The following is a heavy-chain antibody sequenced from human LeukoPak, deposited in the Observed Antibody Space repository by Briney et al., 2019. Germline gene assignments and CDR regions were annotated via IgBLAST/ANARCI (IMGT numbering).Heavy chain of an antibody. Sequence: GGSLRFSCAASGFTFSSYAMHWVRQAPGKGLEYVSAISSNGGSTYYANSVKGRFTISRDNSKNTLYLQMGSLRAEDMAVYYCARGSVGYYDPLIWGQGTLVTVSS. D-gene: IGHD3-16*01. CDR1: GFTFSSYA. CDR3: ARGSVGYYDPLI. V-gene: IGHV3-64*01. CDR2: ISSNGGST. J-gene: IGHJ4*02.